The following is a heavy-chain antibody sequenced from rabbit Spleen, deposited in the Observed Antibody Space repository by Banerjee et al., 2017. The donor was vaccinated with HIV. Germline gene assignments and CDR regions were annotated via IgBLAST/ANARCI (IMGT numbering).Heavy chain of an antibody. J-gene: IGHJ4*01. V-gene: IGHV1S40*01. CDR3: ARDLVAVIGWNFSL. CDR2: INMVTGKS. Sequence: QSLEESGGDLVKPGTSLTLTCTASGFTINANCICWVRQAPEKGLEWITCINMVTGKSVYASWAKGRFIMSRTSSTKVTLQMTSLTAADTATYFCARDLVAVIGWNFSLWGPGTLVTVS. D-gene: IGHD1-1*01. CDR1: GFTINANC.